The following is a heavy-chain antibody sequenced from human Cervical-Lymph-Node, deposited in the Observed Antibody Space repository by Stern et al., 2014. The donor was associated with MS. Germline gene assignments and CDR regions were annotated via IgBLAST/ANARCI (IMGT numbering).Heavy chain of an antibody. CDR1: GDTFSSYA. CDR2: ITPVFGTT. V-gene: IGHV1-69*06. Sequence: QVQLVESGAEVKKPGSSVKVSCKASGDTFSSYAINWVRQVPGQGLEWMGGITPVFGTTNYAQKFQGRVTITADKSTNTAYMELMTLRSEDTAVYYCARGGGLVGYFDYWGQGTLVSVS. J-gene: IGHJ4*02. D-gene: IGHD1-26*01. CDR3: ARGGGLVGYFDY.